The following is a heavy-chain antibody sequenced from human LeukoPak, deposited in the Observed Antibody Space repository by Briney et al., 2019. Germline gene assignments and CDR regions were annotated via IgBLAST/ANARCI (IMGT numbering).Heavy chain of an antibody. CDR1: GFTFSTYS. CDR3: AGLYGNFQNYYDY. CDR2: INHSGST. J-gene: IGHJ4*02. V-gene: IGHV4-34*08. Sequence: GSLRLSCAASGFTFSTYSMNWVRQAPGKGLEWIGEINHSGSTNYNPSLKSRVTISVDTSKNQFSLKLSSVTAEDTAVYYCAGLYGNFQNYYDYWGQGTLVTVSS. D-gene: IGHD1-7*01.